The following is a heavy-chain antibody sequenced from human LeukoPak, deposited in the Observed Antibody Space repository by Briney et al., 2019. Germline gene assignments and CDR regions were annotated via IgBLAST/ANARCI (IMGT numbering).Heavy chain of an antibody. D-gene: IGHD3-22*01. CDR3: ARGLGDYYDSSGYQRLNWFDP. CDR1: GYTFTSYD. CDR2: MNPNSGNT. V-gene: IGHV1-8*01. J-gene: IGHJ5*02. Sequence: ASVKVSCKASGYTFTSYDINWVRQATGQGLEWMGWMNPNSGNTGYAQKFQGRVTMTRNTSISTAYMELSSLRSEDTAVYYCARGLGDYYDSSGYQRLNWFDPWGQGTLVTVSS.